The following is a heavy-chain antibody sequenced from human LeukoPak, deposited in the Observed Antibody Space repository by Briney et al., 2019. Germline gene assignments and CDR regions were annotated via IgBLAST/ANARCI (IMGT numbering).Heavy chain of an antibody. CDR3: ARHPGLYFFDY. J-gene: IGHJ4*02. CDR2: ISYSGST. CDR1: GASISSYY. V-gene: IGHV4-59*08. D-gene: IGHD3-16*01. Sequence: SETLSQTFTVSGASISSYYWSWIRQPPGKGLEWIGYISYSGSTNYNPSLKSRVTISADTSKNQVSLTLSSVTAADTAVYYCARHPGLYFFDYWGQGTLVTVSS.